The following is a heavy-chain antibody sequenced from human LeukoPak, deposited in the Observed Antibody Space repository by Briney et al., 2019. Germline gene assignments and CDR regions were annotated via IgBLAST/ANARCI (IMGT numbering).Heavy chain of an antibody. V-gene: IGHV1-2*02. CDR3: ARGAGSSWFDP. D-gene: IGHD1-1*01. CDR2: INPNSGGT. CDR1: GYSFIAYN. Sequence: GASVKVSCKASGYSFIAYNIHWVRQAPGQGLEWMAWINPNSGGTNTAQKFQGRVTMTRDSSISTAYMELSSLTSDDTAMYYCARGAGSSWFDPWGQGTLVTVSS. J-gene: IGHJ5*02.